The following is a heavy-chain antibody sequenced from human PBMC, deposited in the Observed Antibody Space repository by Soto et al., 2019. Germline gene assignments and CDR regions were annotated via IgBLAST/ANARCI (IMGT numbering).Heavy chain of an antibody. CDR1: GYILTGYS. J-gene: IGHJ6*02. V-gene: IGHV1-2*02. D-gene: IGHD5-18*01. CDR3: ARGYGSSPNMELRFGMDV. Sequence: QVYLVQSGAEVRRPGASVKVSCTAFGYILTGYSLHWVRQAPGQGLEWMGWIDPNSGATNSAERVHGRVSMTRDTSISPAYLELSSLRSDDTAVYYCARGYGSSPNMELRFGMDVWGQGTTISVSS. CDR2: IDPNSGAT.